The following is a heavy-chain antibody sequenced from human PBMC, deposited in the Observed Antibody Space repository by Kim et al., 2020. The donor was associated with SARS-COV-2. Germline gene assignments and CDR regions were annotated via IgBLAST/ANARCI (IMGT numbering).Heavy chain of an antibody. CDR1: GGSVSSGSYY. CDR2: VYYTGST. V-gene: IGHV4-61*01. CDR3: ARDDSSGNYYGY. D-gene: IGHD3-22*01. Sequence: SETLSLTCTGSGGSVSSGSYYWSWIRQPPGKGLEWIGYVYYTGSTNKNPPLKSRVTISVDTSKNQFSLKLSSVTAADTAVYYCARDDSSGNYYGYWGQGTLVTVSS. J-gene: IGHJ4*02.